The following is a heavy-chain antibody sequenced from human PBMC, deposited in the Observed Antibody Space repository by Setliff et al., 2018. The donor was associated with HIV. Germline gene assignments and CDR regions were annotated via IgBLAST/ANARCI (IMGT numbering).Heavy chain of an antibody. J-gene: IGHJ4*02. D-gene: IGHD3-10*02. CDR1: RGPFSGYF. Sequence: SETLSLTCGVFRGPFSGYFWSWIRQSPGRGLEWIGSIHTTGSPKNNPSLQSRVSISIDTSKNQFSLKLNAVTAADTAVYYCARENYYVIEYWGQGTLVTVSS. CDR2: IHTTGSP. V-gene: IGHV4-4*09. CDR3: ARENYYVIEY.